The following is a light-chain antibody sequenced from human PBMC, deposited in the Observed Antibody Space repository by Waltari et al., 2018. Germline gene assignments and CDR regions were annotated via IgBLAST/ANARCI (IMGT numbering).Light chain of an antibody. CDR1: QSISSW. CDR3: QQYNSYLFT. Sequence: DIQMTQSPSTLSASVGDRVTITCRASQSISSWLAWYQQKPGKAPKLLIYKASSLESGVPSRSSGSGSGTEFTLTISSLQPDDFATYYCQQYNSYLFTFGPGTKVDIK. CDR2: KAS. V-gene: IGKV1-5*03. J-gene: IGKJ3*01.